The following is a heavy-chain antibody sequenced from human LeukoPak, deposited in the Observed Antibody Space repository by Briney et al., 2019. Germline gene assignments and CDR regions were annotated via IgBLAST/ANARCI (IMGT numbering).Heavy chain of an antibody. CDR1: GFTFSTYG. CDR2: ISSSSDYI. D-gene: IGHD1-26*01. CDR3: AREEGGAGLYGFDI. V-gene: IGHV3-21*01. Sequence: GGSLRLSCAVSGFTFSTYGIDWVRQAPGKGLEWVSSISSSSDYIYYADSLKGRFTISRDNAKNSLYLQMNSLRAEDTAVYYCAREEGGAGLYGFDIWGQGTMVTVSS. J-gene: IGHJ3*02.